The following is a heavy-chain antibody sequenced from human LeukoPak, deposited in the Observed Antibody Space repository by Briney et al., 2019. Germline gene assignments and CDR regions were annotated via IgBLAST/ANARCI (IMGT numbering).Heavy chain of an antibody. CDR1: GGSISSYY. CDR2: IYYNGST. CDR3: ARALGGCSGGSCGYYFDY. V-gene: IGHV4-59*01. D-gene: IGHD2-15*01. Sequence: SETLSLTCTVSGGSISSYYWSWIRQPPGKGLEWIGYIYYNGSTNYNPSLKSRVTISVDTSKNQFSLKLSSVTAADTAVYYCARALGGCSGGSCGYYFDYWGQGTLVTVSS. J-gene: IGHJ4*02.